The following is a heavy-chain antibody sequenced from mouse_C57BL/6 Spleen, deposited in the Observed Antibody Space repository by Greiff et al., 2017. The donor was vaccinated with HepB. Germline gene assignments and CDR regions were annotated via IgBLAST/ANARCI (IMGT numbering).Heavy chain of an antibody. CDR3: ARRLRNGYYAMDY. CDR2: IDPSDSYT. J-gene: IGHJ4*01. CDR1: GYTFTSYW. D-gene: IGHD1-2*01. Sequence: QVQLQQPGAELVMPGASVKLSCKASGYTFTSYWMHWVKQRPGQGLEWIGEIDPSDSYTNYNQKFKGKSTLTVDKSSSTAYMQLSSLTSEDSAVYYCARRLRNGYYAMDYWGQGTSVTVSS. V-gene: IGHV1-69*01.